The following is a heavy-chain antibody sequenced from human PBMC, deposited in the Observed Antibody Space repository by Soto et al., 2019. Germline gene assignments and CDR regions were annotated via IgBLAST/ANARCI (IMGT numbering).Heavy chain of an antibody. CDR3: AAPSAVVVAADRGDIDAFDI. J-gene: IGHJ3*02. V-gene: IGHV1-18*01. CDR2: ISAYNGNT. CDR1: GYTFTSYG. Sequence: QVQLVQSGAEVKKPGASVKVSCKASGYTFTSYGISWVRQAPGQGLEWMGWISAYNGNTNYAQKLQGRVTMTTDTSTSTAYMELRSLRSDDTAVYYCAAPSAVVVAADRGDIDAFDIWGQGTMVTVSS. D-gene: IGHD2-15*01.